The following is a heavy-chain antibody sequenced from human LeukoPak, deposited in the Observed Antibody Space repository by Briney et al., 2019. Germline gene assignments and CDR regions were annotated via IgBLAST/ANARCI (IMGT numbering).Heavy chain of an antibody. CDR3: ARARYCSGGSCHVGRDY. D-gene: IGHD2-15*01. J-gene: IGHJ4*02. CDR2: ISSSSSYI. V-gene: IGHV3-21*01. Sequence: PGGSLRLSCAASGFTFSSYSMNWVRQAPGKGLEWVSSISSSSSYIYYADSVKGRFTISRDNAKNSLYLQMNSLRAEDTAVYYCARARYCSGGSCHVGRDYWGQGTLVTVSS. CDR1: GFTFSSYS.